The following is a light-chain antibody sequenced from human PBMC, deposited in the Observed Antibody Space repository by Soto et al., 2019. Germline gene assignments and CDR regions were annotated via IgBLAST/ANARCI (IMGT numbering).Light chain of an antibody. CDR2: GSS. J-gene: IGKJ3*01. V-gene: IGKV3-11*01. CDR1: HTVGTY. Sequence: EIVLTQSPATLSLSPGXXATXSXRXSHTVGTYLAWYQKKPGQAPRLLIYGSSNRATGTPARFTGSGSGTDFSLTISSLEAEDSAIYYCQQRTNGPPLFTFGPGTKVEIK. CDR3: QQRTNGPPLFT.